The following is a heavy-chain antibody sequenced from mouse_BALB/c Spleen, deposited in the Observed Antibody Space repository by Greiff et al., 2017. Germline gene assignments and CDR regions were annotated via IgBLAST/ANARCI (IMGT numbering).Heavy chain of an antibody. V-gene: IGHV3-2*02. CDR2: ISYSGST. CDR1: GYSITSDYA. Sequence: EVKLQESGPGLVKPSQSLSLTCTVTGYSITSDYAWNWIRQFPGNKLEWMGYISYSGSTSYNPSLKSRISITRDTSKNQFFLQLNSVTTEDTATYYCARYDYYGSSYNYWGQGTTLTVSS. CDR3: ARYDYYGSSYNY. J-gene: IGHJ2*01. D-gene: IGHD1-1*01.